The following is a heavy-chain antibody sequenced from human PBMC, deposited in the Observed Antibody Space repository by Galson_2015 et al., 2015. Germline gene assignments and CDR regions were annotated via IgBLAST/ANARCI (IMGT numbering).Heavy chain of an antibody. J-gene: IGHJ4*02. Sequence: SLRLSCAASGFTFSNYAMHWVRQAPGKGLEWVAIISYDGSNKYYADSVKGRFTISRDNSKKTLYLQMSSLRAEDTAVYFCARGGDSRWLLFDYWGQGTLVTVSS. V-gene: IGHV3-30-3*01. CDR3: ARGGDSRWLLFDY. CDR2: ISYDGSNK. CDR1: GFTFSNYA. D-gene: IGHD6-13*01.